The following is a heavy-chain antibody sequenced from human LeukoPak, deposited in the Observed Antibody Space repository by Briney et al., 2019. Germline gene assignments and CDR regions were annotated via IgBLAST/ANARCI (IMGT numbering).Heavy chain of an antibody. CDR2: IHYSGST. Sequence: PSETLSLTCTVSGDSIRNHYWSWIRQPPGKGLECIGVIHYSGSTNYNPSLKSRVTISVDTSKNQFSLKLSSVTAADTAVYYCARIVRGYDPGAFDYWGQGTLVTVSS. D-gene: IGHD5-12*01. J-gene: IGHJ4*02. CDR1: GDSIRNHY. V-gene: IGHV4-59*11. CDR3: ARIVRGYDPGAFDY.